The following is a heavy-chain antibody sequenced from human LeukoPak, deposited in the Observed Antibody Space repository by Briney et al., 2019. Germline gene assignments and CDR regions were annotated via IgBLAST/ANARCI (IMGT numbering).Heavy chain of an antibody. CDR3: VELGITMIGGV. J-gene: IGHJ6*04. CDR1: GFTFSSYW. Sequence: GGSLRLSCAGSGFTFSSYWMTWVRQAPGKGLEWVANIKQDGSESFYGDSVKGRFTISRDNAKNSLYLQMNSLRAEDTAVYYCVELGITMIGGVWGKGTTVTISS. D-gene: IGHD3-10*02. V-gene: IGHV3-7*01. CDR2: IKQDGSES.